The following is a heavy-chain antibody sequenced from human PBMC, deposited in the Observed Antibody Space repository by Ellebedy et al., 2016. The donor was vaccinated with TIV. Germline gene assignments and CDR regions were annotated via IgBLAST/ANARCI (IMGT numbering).Heavy chain of an antibody. CDR3: ARGWVVVTAAFDY. J-gene: IGHJ4*02. CDR1: GLAFSAYA. V-gene: IGHV3-30-3*01. D-gene: IGHD2-21*02. CDR2: ISSDGGEK. Sequence: GGSLRLSXAASGLAFSAYAMHWVRQAPGKGLEWVAVISSDGGEKYYADSVKGRFTISRDNSKNTVDLQMNSLRAEDTALYYCARGWVVVTAAFDYWGQGTLVTVSS.